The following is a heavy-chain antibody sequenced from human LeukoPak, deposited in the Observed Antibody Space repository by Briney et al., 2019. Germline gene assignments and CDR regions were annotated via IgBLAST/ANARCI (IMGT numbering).Heavy chain of an antibody. Sequence: MTSETLSLTCTVSGGSISSYYWSWIRQPPGKGLGWIGYIYYSGSTHYNPSLKSRVTISVHTSKNQFSLKLSSVTAADTAVYYCASQGYPGSLGYWGQGTLVTVSS. V-gene: IGHV4-59*01. CDR1: GGSISSYY. J-gene: IGHJ4*02. D-gene: IGHD3-16*02. CDR2: IYYSGST. CDR3: ASQGYPGSLGY.